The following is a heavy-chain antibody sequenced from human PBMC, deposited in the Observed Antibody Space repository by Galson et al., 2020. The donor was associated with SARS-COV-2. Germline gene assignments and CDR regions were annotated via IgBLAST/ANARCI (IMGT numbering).Heavy chain of an antibody. D-gene: IGHD2-15*01. CDR1: GYTFTSYD. J-gene: IGHJ3*02. Sequence: ASVTVSCKASGYTFTSYDINWVRQATGQGLEWMGWMNPNSCNTAYAQKFQGRVTMTRNTSISTAYMELSSLRSEDTAVYYCARDHPPDCSGGSCYSDAFDIWGQGTMVTVSS. CDR2: MNPNSCNT. V-gene: IGHV1-8*01. CDR3: ARDHPPDCSGGSCYSDAFDI.